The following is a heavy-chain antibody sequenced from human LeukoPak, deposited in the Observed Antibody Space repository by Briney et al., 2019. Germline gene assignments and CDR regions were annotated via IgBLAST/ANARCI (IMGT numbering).Heavy chain of an antibody. CDR2: ISSSSYI. J-gene: IGHJ6*03. CDR1: GFTFSSYS. D-gene: IGHD6-13*01. CDR3: ARLKGKGIAAAGGAGAMDV. Sequence: GGSLRLSCAASGFTFSSYSMNGFRQAPGKELQWVSSISSSSYIYYADSVKGRFTISRDNAKNSLYLQMNSLRAEDTAVYYCARLKGKGIAAAGGAGAMDVWGKGTTVTVSS. V-gene: IGHV3-21*01.